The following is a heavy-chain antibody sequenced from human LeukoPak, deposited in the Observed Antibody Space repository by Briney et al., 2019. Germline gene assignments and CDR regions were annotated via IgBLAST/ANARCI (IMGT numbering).Heavy chain of an antibody. CDR1: GFTFSDYY. D-gene: IGHD2-21*02. V-gene: IGHV3-11*04. CDR3: ARAPGDPIVY. CDR2: ISSSGTSM. J-gene: IGHJ4*02. Sequence: PGGSLRLSCAASGFTFSDYYMNWIRQAPGKGLEWVSYISSSGTSMFYADSVKGRFTISRDNAKNLLHLQMNSLRAEDTAVYYCARAPGDPIVYWGQGTLVTVSS.